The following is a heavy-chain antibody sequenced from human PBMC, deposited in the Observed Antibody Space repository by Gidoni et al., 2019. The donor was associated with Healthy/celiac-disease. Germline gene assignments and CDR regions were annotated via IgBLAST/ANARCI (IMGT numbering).Heavy chain of an antibody. CDR3: ARVAAAGTHYFDY. Sequence: VQLVESGGGLFKPGGSLRLSCAASGFTFSSYSMNWVRQAPGKGLEWVSYISSSSSYIYYADSVKGRFTISRDNAKNSLYLQMNSLRAEDTAVYYCARVAAAGTHYFDYWGQGTLVTVSS. V-gene: IGHV3-21*05. J-gene: IGHJ4*02. CDR1: GFTFSSYS. CDR2: ISSSSSYI. D-gene: IGHD6-13*01.